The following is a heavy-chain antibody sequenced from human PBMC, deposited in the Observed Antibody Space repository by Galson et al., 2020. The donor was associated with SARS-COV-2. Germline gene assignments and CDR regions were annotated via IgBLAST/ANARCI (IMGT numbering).Heavy chain of an antibody. V-gene: IGHV3-74*01. J-gene: IGHJ4*01. D-gene: IGHD2-15*01. CDR3: ASLSNKWSPFDY. Sequence: GESLKISCAASGFTFSNSWMHWVRQVPDKGLVWVSCINGDGGTTIYTDSVQGRFTISRDNARNTLYLQMNSLRAEDTAVYYCASLSNKWSPFDYWGHGILVTVSS. CDR2: INGDGGTT. CDR1: GFTFSNSW.